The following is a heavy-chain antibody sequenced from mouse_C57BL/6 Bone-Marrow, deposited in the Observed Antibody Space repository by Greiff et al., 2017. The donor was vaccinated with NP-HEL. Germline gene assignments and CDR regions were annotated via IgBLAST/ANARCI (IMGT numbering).Heavy chain of an antibody. CDR2: INPSSGYT. D-gene: IGHD1-1*01. CDR3: ASYGSSYKDYAMDY. V-gene: IGHV1-4*01. Sequence: VQLQQSGAELARPGASVKMSCKASGYTFTSYTMHWVKQRPGQGLEWIGYINPSSGYTKYNQKFKDKATLTADKSSSTAYMQLSSLTSEDSAVYYCASYGSSYKDYAMDYWGQGTSVTVSS. CDR1: GYTFTSYT. J-gene: IGHJ4*01.